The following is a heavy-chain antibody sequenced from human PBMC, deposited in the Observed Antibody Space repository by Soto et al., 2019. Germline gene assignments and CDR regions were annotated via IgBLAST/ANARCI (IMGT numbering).Heavy chain of an antibody. Sequence: GGSLRLSCAASGFTFSIYGMSWVRQAPGKGLEWVSGISGSGGDTYYADSVKGRFTISRDNSKNTLYLQMNSQRAEDTAVYYCAKAGNYYHYYGMDVWGQGTTVTVSS. CDR1: GFTFSIYG. J-gene: IGHJ6*02. CDR3: AKAGNYYHYYGMDV. V-gene: IGHV3-23*01. CDR2: ISGSGGDT.